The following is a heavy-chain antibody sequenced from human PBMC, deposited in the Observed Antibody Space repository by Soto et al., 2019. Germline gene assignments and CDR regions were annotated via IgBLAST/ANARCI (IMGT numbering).Heavy chain of an antibody. CDR3: ARGSSGWRFDY. D-gene: IGHD6-19*01. J-gene: IGHJ4*02. Sequence: SETLSLTCTVSGGSISSYYWSWIRQPPGKGLEWIGYIYYSGSTNYNPSLKSRVTISVDTSKNQFSLKLSSVTAADTAVYYCARGSSGWRFDYWGQGTLVTVS. CDR1: GGSISSYY. V-gene: IGHV4-59*01. CDR2: IYYSGST.